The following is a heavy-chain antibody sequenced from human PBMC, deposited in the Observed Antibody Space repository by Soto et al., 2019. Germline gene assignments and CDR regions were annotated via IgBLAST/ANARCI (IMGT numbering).Heavy chain of an antibody. D-gene: IGHD6-19*01. Sequence: EVQLLESGGGLVQPGGSLRLSCAASGFTFSSYAMSWVRQAPGKGLEWVSAISGSGGSTYYADSVKGRFTISRDNSKNTLYLQMTSLRAEDTAVYYCAKTRSGWYSAFDYWGQGTLVTVSS. V-gene: IGHV3-23*01. CDR3: AKTRSGWYSAFDY. CDR2: ISGSGGST. J-gene: IGHJ4*02. CDR1: GFTFSSYA.